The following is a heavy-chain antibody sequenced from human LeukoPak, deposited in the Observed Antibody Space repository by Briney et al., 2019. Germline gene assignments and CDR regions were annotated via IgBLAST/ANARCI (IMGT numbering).Heavy chain of an antibody. Sequence: PGGSLRLSCAASAFTFSSYAMSLVRQAPGKGLEWVSAISGSGGSTYYADSVKGRFTISRDNSKNTLYLQMNSLRAEDTAVYYCARDVGPMVRGPLLPWGQGTLVTVSS. CDR1: AFTFSSYA. D-gene: IGHD3-10*01. J-gene: IGHJ5*02. V-gene: IGHV3-23*01. CDR2: ISGSGGST. CDR3: ARDVGPMVRGPLLP.